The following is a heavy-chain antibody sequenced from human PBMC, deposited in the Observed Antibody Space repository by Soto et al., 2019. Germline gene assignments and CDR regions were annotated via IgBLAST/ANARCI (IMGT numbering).Heavy chain of an antibody. Sequence: QVQLQESGPGLVKPSETLSLTCTVSDDSSSSYKWSWIRQTPGRRLEWIGYIDSNGGTSYNPSLQSRVTISIDTSTKQFSLKLSSVTAADTAVYYCVRQGFGRLHGLVDVWGQGTTVTVSS. V-gene: IGHV4-59*08. J-gene: IGHJ6*02. CDR1: DDSSSSYK. CDR3: VRQGFGRLHGLVDV. CDR2: IDSNGGT. D-gene: IGHD3-10*01.